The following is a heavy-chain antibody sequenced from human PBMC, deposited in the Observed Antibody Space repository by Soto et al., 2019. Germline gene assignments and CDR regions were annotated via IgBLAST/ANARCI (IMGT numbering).Heavy chain of an antibody. J-gene: IGHJ4*02. D-gene: IGHD4-17*01. Sequence: ASVKVSCKASGGTFSSYAISWVRQAPGQGLEWMGGIIPIFGTANYAQKFQGRVTITADESTSTAYMELSSLRSEDTAVYYCASNLAAETDYGGNDWGQGTLVTVSS. CDR2: IIPIFGTA. V-gene: IGHV1-69*13. CDR3: ASNLAAETDYGGND. CDR1: GGTFSSYA.